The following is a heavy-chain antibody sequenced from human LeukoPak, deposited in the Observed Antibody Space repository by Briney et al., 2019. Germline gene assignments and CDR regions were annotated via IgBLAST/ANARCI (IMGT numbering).Heavy chain of an antibody. CDR2: ISSSSDYI. V-gene: IGHV3-21*01. Sequence: GGSLRLSCIVSGFTFREYTMNWVRQAPGKGLEWISSISSSSDYIYYIDSVRGRFTISRDNAKNSLYLQMNSLRAEDTAVYYCARRDGDRQFDYWGQGTLVTVSS. CDR3: ARRDGDRQFDY. D-gene: IGHD5-24*01. J-gene: IGHJ4*02. CDR1: GFTFREYT.